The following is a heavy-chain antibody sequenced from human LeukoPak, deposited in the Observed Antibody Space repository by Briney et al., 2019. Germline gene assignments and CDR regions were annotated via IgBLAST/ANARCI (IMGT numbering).Heavy chain of an antibody. Sequence: GGSLRLSCAASGFTFSSYAMHWVRQAPGVGLEWVATINQDGNAKYYVDSVKGRFAISRDNTKNSLSLQMSSLRDEDSGIYYCATHNYWRKDYWGQGTLVTVSS. V-gene: IGHV3-7*01. CDR1: GFTFSSYA. J-gene: IGHJ4*02. CDR3: ATHNYWRKDY. CDR2: INQDGNAK. D-gene: IGHD5-24*01.